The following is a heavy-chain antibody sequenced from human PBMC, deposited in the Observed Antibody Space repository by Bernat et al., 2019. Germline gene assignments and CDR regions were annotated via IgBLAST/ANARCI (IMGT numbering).Heavy chain of an antibody. V-gene: IGHV1-46*01. CDR3: ARPHYDFWSGSDYYYYYMDV. D-gene: IGHD3-3*01. CDR2: INPSGGST. CDR1: GYTFTSYY. J-gene: IGHJ6*03. Sequence: QVQLVQSGAEVKKPGASVKVSCKASGYTFTSYYMHWVRQAPGQGLEWMGIINPSGGSTSYAQKFQGRVTMTRDTSTSTVYMELSSLRSEDTAVYYCARPHYDFWSGSDYYYYYMDVWGKGTTVTVSS.